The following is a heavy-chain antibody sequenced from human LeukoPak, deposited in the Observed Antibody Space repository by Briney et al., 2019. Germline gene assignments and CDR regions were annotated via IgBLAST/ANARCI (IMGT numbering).Heavy chain of an antibody. V-gene: IGHV3-66*01. CDR3: TRGQSYCGADCYSD. J-gene: IGHJ4*02. D-gene: IGHD2-21*02. CDR2: MYTGGGR. CDR1: GFSVSNYY. Sequence: GGSLRLSCAASGFSVSNYYMSWVRQPPGKGLEWVSVMYTGGGRYYGDSVKGRFTISRDNSKNTVFLQMNSLRVEDTALYYCTRGQSYCGADCYSDWGQGTLATVSS.